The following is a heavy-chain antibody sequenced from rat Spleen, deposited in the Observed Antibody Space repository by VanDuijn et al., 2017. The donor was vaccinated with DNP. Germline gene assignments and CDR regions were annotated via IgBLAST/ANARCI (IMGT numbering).Heavy chain of an antibody. V-gene: IGHV5-31*01. CDR3: ARGTTEGFDY. Sequence: EVQLVESGGGPVQPGRSLKLSCVASGFIFSNYWMTWIRQAPGKGLEWVASISTGGDDTYYRDSVKGRFTISRDNAKNTQYLQMDSLRSEDTATYYCARGTTEGFDYWGQGVMVAVSS. CDR1: GFIFSNYW. J-gene: IGHJ2*01. D-gene: IGHD1-11*01. CDR2: ISTGGDDT.